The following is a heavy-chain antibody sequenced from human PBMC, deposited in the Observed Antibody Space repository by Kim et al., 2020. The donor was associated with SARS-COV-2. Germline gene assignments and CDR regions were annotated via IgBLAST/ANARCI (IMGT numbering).Heavy chain of an antibody. Sequence: GGSLRLSCAASGFTFSSYGMHWVRQAPGKGLEWVAVIWYDGSNKYYADSVKGRFTISRDNSKNTLYLQMNSLRAEDTAVYYCARDARSCMARHYYYGMDVWGQGTTVTVP. CDR1: GFTFSSYG. D-gene: IGHD2-8*01. J-gene: IGHJ6*02. CDR3: ARDARSCMARHYYYGMDV. V-gene: IGHV3-33*01. CDR2: IWYDGSNK.